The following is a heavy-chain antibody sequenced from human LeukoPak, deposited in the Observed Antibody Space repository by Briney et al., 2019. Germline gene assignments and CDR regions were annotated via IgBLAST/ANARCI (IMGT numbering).Heavy chain of an antibody. D-gene: IGHD3-22*01. CDR3: ARAHYYDSSGLDF. J-gene: IGHJ4*02. CDR2: ISSSGSTI. Sequence: GGSLRLSCAASGFAFSSYEMNWVRQAPGKGLEWVSYISSSGSTIYYADSLKGRFTISRDNAKNSLYLQMSSLRAEDTAVYYCARAHYYDSSGLDFWGQGTLVTVSS. V-gene: IGHV3-48*03. CDR1: GFAFSSYE.